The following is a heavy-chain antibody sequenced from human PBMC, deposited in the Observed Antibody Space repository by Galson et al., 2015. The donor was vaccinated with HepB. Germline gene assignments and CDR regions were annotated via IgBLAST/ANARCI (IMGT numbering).Heavy chain of an antibody. CDR2: ISWNSGSI. CDR3: AKDTDSPISGSYLFDY. Sequence: SLRLSCAASGFTFDDYAMHWIRQAPGKGLEWVSGISWNSGSIGYADSVKGRFTISRDNAKNSLYLQMNSLRAEDTALYYCAKDTDSPISGSYLFDYWGQGTLVTVSS. J-gene: IGHJ4*02. V-gene: IGHV3-9*01. CDR1: GFTFDDYA. D-gene: IGHD1-26*01.